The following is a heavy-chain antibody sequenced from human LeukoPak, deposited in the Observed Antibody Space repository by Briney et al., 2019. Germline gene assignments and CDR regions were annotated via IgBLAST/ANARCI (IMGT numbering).Heavy chain of an antibody. V-gene: IGHV1-69*04. J-gene: IGHJ6*02. CDR2: IIPILGIA. CDR3: ASPGGYDSSGYPLDYYGMDV. Sequence: SVKVSCKASGGTFSSYAISWVRQAPGQGLEWMGRIIPILGIANYAQKFQGRVTITADKSTSTAYMELSSLRSEDTAVYYCASPGGYDSSGYPLDYYGMDVWGRGTTVTVSS. CDR1: GGTFSSYA. D-gene: IGHD3-22*01.